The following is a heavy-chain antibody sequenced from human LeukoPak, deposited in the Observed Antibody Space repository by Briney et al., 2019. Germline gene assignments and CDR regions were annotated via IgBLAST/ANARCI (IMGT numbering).Heavy chain of an antibody. V-gene: IGHV3-23*01. CDR2: ISGSGGST. CDR3: AKVNLGSSWYLGAFDI. CDR1: GFTFSSCA. Sequence: GGSLRLSCAASGFTFSSCAMSWVRQAPGKGLEWVSAISGSGGSTYYADSVKGRFTISRDNSKNTLYLQMNSLRAEDTAVYYCAKVNLGSSWYLGAFDIWGQGTMVTVSS. D-gene: IGHD6-13*01. J-gene: IGHJ3*02.